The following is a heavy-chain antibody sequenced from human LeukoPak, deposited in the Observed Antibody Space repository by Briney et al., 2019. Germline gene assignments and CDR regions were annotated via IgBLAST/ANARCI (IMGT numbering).Heavy chain of an antibody. CDR1: GFTFSSYS. D-gene: IGHD6-6*01. CDR3: ARVPEGSSSEWFDP. J-gene: IGHJ5*02. V-gene: IGHV3-21*01. CDR2: ISSSSSYI. Sequence: SGGSLRLSCAASGFTFSSYSMNWVRQAPGKGLEWVSSISSSSSYIYYADSVKGRFTISRDNAKNSLYLQMNSLRAEDTAVYYCARVPEGSSSEWFDPWGQGTLVTVSS.